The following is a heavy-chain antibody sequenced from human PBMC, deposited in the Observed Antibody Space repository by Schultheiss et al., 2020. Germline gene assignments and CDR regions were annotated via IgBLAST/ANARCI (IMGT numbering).Heavy chain of an antibody. CDR3: ARESKRYGDYAPNDY. CDR2: IYTSGST. D-gene: IGHD4-17*01. V-gene: IGHV4-4*07. CDR1: GGSISSYY. Sequence: SETLSLTCTVSGGSISSYYWSWIRQPAGKGLEWIGRIYTSGSTNYNPSLKSRVTISVDTSKNQFSLKLSSVTAADTAVYYCARESKRYGDYAPNDYWGQGTLVTVSS. J-gene: IGHJ4*02.